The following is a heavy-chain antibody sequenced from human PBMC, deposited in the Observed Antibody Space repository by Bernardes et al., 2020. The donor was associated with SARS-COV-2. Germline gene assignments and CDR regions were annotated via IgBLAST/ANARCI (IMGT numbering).Heavy chain of an antibody. D-gene: IGHD3-22*01. J-gene: IGHJ4*02. V-gene: IGHV3-13*01. CDR3: ARGASDYSDSSGYFSPSFVY. CDR1: GFTFSSYD. Sequence: GGSLRLSCAASGFTFSSYDMHWVRQGIGKGLEWVSGIGSAGDADYPGSVKGRFTISRENAKNYLFLQMNSLRAGDTAVYYCARGASDYSDSSGYFSPSFVYWCQGILVSVSS. CDR2: IGSAGDA.